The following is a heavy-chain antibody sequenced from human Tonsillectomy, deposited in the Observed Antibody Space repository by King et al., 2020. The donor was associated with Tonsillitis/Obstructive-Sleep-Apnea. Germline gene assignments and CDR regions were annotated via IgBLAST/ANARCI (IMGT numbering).Heavy chain of an antibody. CDR3: ARDPGWGLIYAGGYMDV. CDR2: IYYSGRT. J-gene: IGHJ6*03. CDR1: NGSVNSGYYY. Sequence: QLQESGPGLVKASETLSLTCTVSNGSVNSGYYYWTWIRQPPGKGLEWIGHIYYSGRTNYSPSLKSRVTISVHTSKHQFSLNLSSVTAADTAVCYCARDPGWGLIYAGGYMDVWGKGTTVTVSS. D-gene: IGHD3-10*01. V-gene: IGHV4-61*01.